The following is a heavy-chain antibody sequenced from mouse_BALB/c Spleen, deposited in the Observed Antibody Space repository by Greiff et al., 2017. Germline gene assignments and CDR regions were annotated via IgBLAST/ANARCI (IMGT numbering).Heavy chain of an antibody. V-gene: IGHV1S81*02. CDR3: TRSDGYFRYWYFDV. Sequence: VKLQESGAELVKPGASVKLSCKASGYTFTSYYMYWVKQRPGQGLEWIGEINPSNGGTNFNEKFKSKATLTVDKSSSTAYMQLSSLTSEDSAVYYCTRSDGYFRYWYFDVWGAGTTVTVSS. CDR1: GYTFTSYY. D-gene: IGHD2-3*01. J-gene: IGHJ1*01. CDR2: INPSNGGT.